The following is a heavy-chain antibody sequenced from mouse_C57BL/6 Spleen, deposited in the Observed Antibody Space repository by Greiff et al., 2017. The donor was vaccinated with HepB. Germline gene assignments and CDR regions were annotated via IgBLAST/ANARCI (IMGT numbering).Heavy chain of an antibody. J-gene: IGHJ3*01. CDR3: ARSGDYDGFAY. Sequence: VQLQQSGAELVKPGASVKLSCTASGFNIKDYYMHWVKQRTEQGLEWIGRIDPEDGETKDAPKFQGKATISADTSSNTAYLQLSSLTSEDTAVYYCARSGDYDGFAYWGQGTLVTVSA. D-gene: IGHD2-4*01. CDR1: GFNIKDYY. V-gene: IGHV14-2*01. CDR2: IDPEDGET.